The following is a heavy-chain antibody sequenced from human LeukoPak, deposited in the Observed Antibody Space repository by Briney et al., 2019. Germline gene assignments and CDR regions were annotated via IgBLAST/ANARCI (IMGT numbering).Heavy chain of an antibody. V-gene: IGHV3-21*01. J-gene: IGHJ4*02. CDR3: ARGSCSGGSCYSCNH. CDR1: GFTFSSYI. Sequence: GGSLRLSCAASGFTFSSYIMNWVRQAPGKGLEWVSSISSSSSYIYYADSVKGRFTISRDNAKNSLYLQMNSLRAEDTAVYYCARGSCSGGSCYSCNHWGQGTLVTVSS. CDR2: ISSSSSYI. D-gene: IGHD2-15*01.